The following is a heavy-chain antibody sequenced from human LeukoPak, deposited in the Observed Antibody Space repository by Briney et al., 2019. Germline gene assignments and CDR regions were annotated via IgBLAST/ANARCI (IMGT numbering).Heavy chain of an antibody. CDR1: GFTFSSYG. Sequence: GGSLRLSCAASGFTFSSYGMHWVRQAPGKGLEWVAVISYDGSNKYYAGSVKGRFTISRDNSKNTLYLQMNSLRAEDTAVYYCAKGHAFDIWGQGTMVTVSS. CDR2: ISYDGSNK. V-gene: IGHV3-30*18. J-gene: IGHJ3*02. CDR3: AKGHAFDI.